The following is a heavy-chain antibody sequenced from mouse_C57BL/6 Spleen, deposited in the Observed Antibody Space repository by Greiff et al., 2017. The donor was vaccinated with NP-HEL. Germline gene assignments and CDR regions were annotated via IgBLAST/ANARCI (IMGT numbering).Heavy chain of an antibody. J-gene: IGHJ2*01. CDR1: GYTFTSYW. V-gene: IGHV1-5*01. CDR2: IYPGTSAT. Sequence: VQLKESGTVLARPGASVKMSCKTSGYTFTSYWMHWVKQRPGQGLEWIGAIYPGTSATSYNQKFKGKAKLTAVTSASTAYMELSSLTNDDSAVYYCTRILGRGRGFDYWGQGTTLTVSS. D-gene: IGHD4-1*01. CDR3: TRILGRGRGFDY.